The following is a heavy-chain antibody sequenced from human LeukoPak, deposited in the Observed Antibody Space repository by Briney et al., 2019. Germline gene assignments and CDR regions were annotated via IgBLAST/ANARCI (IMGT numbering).Heavy chain of an antibody. J-gene: IGHJ5*02. CDR2: IIPIFGTA. CDR3: ARGPITIFGVVTRFDP. Sequence: ASVKVSCKASRGTFSSYAVSWVRQAPGQGLEWMGGIIPIFGTANYAQKFQGRVTITADKSTSTAYMELSSLRSEDTAVYYCARGPITIFGVVTRFDPWGQGTLVTVSS. D-gene: IGHD3-3*01. V-gene: IGHV1-69*06. CDR1: RGTFSSYA.